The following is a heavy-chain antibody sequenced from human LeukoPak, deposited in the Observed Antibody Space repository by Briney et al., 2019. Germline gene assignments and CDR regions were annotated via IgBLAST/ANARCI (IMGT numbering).Heavy chain of an antibody. CDR2: ISASGGST. V-gene: IGHV3-23*01. J-gene: IGHJ4*02. CDR1: GFTVSNNY. D-gene: IGHD6-19*01. Sequence: GGSLRLSCAASGFTVSNNYMSWVRQAPGKGLEWVSAISASGGSTYYADSVKGRFTISRDNSKNTLFLQMNSLRAEDTAVYYCAKDHSSGWPYCFPYWGQGTLVTVSS. CDR3: AKDHSSGWPYCFPY.